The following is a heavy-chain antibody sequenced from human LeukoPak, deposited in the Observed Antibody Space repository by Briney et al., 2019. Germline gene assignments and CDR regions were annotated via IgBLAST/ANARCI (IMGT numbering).Heavy chain of an antibody. V-gene: IGHV1-2*02. CDR2: INPNSADT. CDR1: GYTFTSYG. D-gene: IGHD1-26*01. Sequence: ASVKVSCKASGYTFTSYGISWVRQAPGQGLEWMGWINPNSADTNFAQRFQGRVTMTRDTSISTAYLELSSLRSDDTAVYYCAKDAELSLVEPPALDYWGQGTLVTVSS. CDR3: AKDAELSLVEPPALDY. J-gene: IGHJ4*02.